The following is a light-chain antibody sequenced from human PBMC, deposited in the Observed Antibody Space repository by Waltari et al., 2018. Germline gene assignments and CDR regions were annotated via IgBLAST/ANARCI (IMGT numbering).Light chain of an antibody. J-gene: IGKJ1*01. V-gene: IGKV3-15*01. Sequence: EIVVTKSPATLSMSPGERTTLPCRTSQTIGTSLAWYQKRPGQAPRLLIYRTSTRATGIPDRFSGSGSESEFTLTISSLQSEDVAVYYCQQYNNWPPGTFGQGTKVEI. CDR1: QTIGTS. CDR2: RTS. CDR3: QQYNNWPPGT.